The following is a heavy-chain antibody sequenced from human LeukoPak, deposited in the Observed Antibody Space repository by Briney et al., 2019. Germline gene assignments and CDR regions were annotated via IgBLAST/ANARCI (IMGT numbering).Heavy chain of an antibody. Sequence: PGGSLRLSCAATGFTFSSYAMGWVRQAPGEGLEWVLTISGGGAVTYYTDSVKGRFTISRDNSKNTLYLQMNSLRAEDTAVYFCAKRGISEDRFFDYWGQGTLVTVSS. CDR3: AKRGISEDRFFDY. D-gene: IGHD2-15*01. V-gene: IGHV3-23*01. J-gene: IGHJ4*02. CDR1: GFTFSSYA. CDR2: ISGGGAVT.